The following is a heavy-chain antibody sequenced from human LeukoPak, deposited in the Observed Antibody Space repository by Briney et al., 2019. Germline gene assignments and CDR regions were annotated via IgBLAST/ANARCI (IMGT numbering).Heavy chain of an antibody. CDR2: ISGSGGST. J-gene: IGHJ4*02. D-gene: IGHD1-26*01. Sequence: PGGSLRLSCAASGFTFSSYAMSWVRQAPGKGLEWVSAISGSGGSTYYADSVKGRFTISRDNSKNTLYLQMDSLRAEDTAVYYCAKGGQWELLEDYWGQGTLVTVSS. CDR1: GFTFSSYA. V-gene: IGHV3-23*01. CDR3: AKGGQWELLEDY.